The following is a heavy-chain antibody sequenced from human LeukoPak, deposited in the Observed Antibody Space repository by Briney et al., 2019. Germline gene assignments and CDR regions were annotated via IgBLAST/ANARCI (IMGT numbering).Heavy chain of an antibody. CDR3: ARDSQDCSASTCYFDY. CDR2: ISWDSRSA. V-gene: IGHV3-43D*03. J-gene: IGHJ4*02. Sequence: GGSLRLSCAASGFTFDDYAMHWVRHSPGKGLQWVSFISWDSRSAYYADSVKGRFTISRDNNKKSVFLQVNSLSAEDTAFYYCARDSQDCSASTCYFDYWGQGTLVTVSA. D-gene: IGHD2-15*01. CDR1: GFTFDDYA.